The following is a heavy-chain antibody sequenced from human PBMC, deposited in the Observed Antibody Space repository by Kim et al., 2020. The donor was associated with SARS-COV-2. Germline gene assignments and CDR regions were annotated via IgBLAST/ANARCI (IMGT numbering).Heavy chain of an antibody. CDR3: ARISSGWGDY. V-gene: IGHV4-39*01. J-gene: IGHJ4*02. CDR2: IYYSGST. Sequence: SETLSLTCTVSGGSISSSSYYWGWIRQPPGKGLEWIGSIYYSGSTYYNPSLKSRVTISVDTSKNQFSLKLSSVTAADTAVYYCARISSGWGDYWGQGTLVTVSS. D-gene: IGHD6-19*01. CDR1: GGSISSSSYY.